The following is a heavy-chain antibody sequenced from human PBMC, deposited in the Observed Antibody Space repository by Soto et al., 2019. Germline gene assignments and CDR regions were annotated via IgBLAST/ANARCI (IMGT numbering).Heavy chain of an antibody. D-gene: IGHD4-17*01. CDR2: IYHSGST. V-gene: IGHV4-30-2*01. CDR3: ARAHYGDYGYGMDV. CDR1: GGSTSSGGYS. Sequence: SETLSLTCAVSGGSTSSGGYSWSWIRQPPGKGQEWIGYIYHSGSTYYNPSLKSRDTISVDRSKNQFSLKLSSVTAADTAVYYCARAHYGDYGYGMDVWGQGTTVTVSS. J-gene: IGHJ6*02.